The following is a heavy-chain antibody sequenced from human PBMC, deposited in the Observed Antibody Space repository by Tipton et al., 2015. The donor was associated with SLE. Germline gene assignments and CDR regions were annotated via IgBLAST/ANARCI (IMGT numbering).Heavy chain of an antibody. J-gene: IGHJ4*02. V-gene: IGHV4-61*02. Sequence: TLSLTCSVSGDSITSGTYYWNWIRQPAGKEMEWIGRIYFSGSTNYNPSLKSRLTMSVDTSKNEFSLKLSSVTAADTAIYYCARAPYSNVWYESYHYWGQGTLVTVSS. CDR2: IYFSGST. CDR3: ARAPYSNVWYESYHY. CDR1: GDSITSGTYY. D-gene: IGHD6-13*01.